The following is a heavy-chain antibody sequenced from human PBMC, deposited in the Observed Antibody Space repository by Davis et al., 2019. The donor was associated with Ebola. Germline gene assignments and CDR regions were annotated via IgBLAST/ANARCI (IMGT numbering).Heavy chain of an antibody. CDR1: GFTVSSNY. J-gene: IGHJ6*02. CDR3: ARGDGDYVFYYYGMDV. D-gene: IGHD4-17*01. CDR2: IYSGGST. V-gene: IGHV3-66*01. Sequence: GESLKISCAASGFTVSSNYMSWLRQAPGKGLEWVSVIYSGGSTYYADPVKGRFTISRDTSKNTLYLQMNRLRAEDTAVYYCARGDGDYVFYYYGMDVWGQGTTVTVSS.